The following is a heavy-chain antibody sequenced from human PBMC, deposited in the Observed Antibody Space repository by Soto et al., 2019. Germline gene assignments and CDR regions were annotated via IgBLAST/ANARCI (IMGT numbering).Heavy chain of an antibody. Sequence: PSETLSLTCTVSCGSISSGDYYWSWIRQPPGKGLEWIGYIYYSGSTYYNPSLKSRVTISVDTSKNQFSLKLSSVTAADTAVYYCARITIFGVVPTNYGMDVWGQGTTVTVSS. D-gene: IGHD3-3*01. J-gene: IGHJ6*02. CDR2: IYYSGST. V-gene: IGHV4-30-4*01. CDR3: ARITIFGVVPTNYGMDV. CDR1: CGSISSGDYY.